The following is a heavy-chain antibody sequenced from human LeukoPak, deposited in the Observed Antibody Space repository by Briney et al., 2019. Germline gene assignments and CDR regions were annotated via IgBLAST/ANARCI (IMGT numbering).Heavy chain of an antibody. Sequence: KASETLSLTCNVSGGSISSYYWSWIRQPPGKGLEWIGYIYYSGSTNYNPSLKSRVTISVDTSKNQFSLKLSSVTAADTAVYYCARDHPILTPFDIWGQGTMVTVSS. CDR3: ARDHPILTPFDI. CDR2: IYYSGST. J-gene: IGHJ3*02. CDR1: GGSISSYY. V-gene: IGHV4-59*01. D-gene: IGHD3-9*01.